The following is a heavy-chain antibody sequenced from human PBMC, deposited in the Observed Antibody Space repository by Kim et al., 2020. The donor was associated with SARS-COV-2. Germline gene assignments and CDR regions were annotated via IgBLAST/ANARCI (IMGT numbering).Heavy chain of an antibody. CDR2: ISYDGSNK. D-gene: IGHD5-12*01. J-gene: IGHJ5*02. CDR3: AKDPGEMATLNWFDP. V-gene: IGHV3-30*18. Sequence: GGSLRLSCAASGFTFSSYGMHWVRQAPGKGLEWVAVISYDGSNKYYADSVKGRFTISRDNSKNTLYLQMNSLRAEDTAVYYCAKDPGEMATLNWFDPWGQGTLVTVSS. CDR1: GFTFSSYG.